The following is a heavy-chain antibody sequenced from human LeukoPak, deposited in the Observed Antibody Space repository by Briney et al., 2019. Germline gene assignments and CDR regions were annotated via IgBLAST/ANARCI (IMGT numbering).Heavy chain of an antibody. Sequence: ASVKVSCRASGGTFSSYAISWVRQAPGQGLEWMGRIIPILGIANYAQKFQGRVTITADKSTSTAYMELSSLRSEDTAVYYCARTSPRGLGYCSGGSCYVDYWSQGTLVTVSS. J-gene: IGHJ4*02. CDR2: IIPILGIA. D-gene: IGHD2-15*01. CDR3: ARTSPRGLGYCSGGSCYVDY. V-gene: IGHV1-69*04. CDR1: GGTFSSYA.